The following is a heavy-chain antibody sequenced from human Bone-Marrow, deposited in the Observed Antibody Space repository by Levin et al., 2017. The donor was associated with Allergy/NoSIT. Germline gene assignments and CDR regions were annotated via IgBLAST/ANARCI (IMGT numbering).Heavy chain of an antibody. Sequence: GESLKISCKGSGYNFATSWIGWVRQMPGQGLEWMGVIYPGDSDTRYSPSFQGQVTISADKSINTAYLQWSSLKGSDTAMYYCARRCTGGSCYSGNSYGMDVWGQGTTVIVSS. CDR2: IYPGDSDT. D-gene: IGHD2-15*01. J-gene: IGHJ6*02. CDR3: ARRCTGGSCYSGNSYGMDV. CDR1: GYNFATSW. V-gene: IGHV5-51*01.